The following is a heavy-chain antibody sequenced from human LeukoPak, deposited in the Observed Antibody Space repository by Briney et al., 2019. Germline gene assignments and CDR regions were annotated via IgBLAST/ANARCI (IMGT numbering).Heavy chain of an antibody. J-gene: IGHJ4*02. D-gene: IGHD6-6*01. CDR3: AFSSSSGYLFDY. CDR2: IIPILGIA. Sequence: ASVKVSCKASGGTFSSYAISWVRQAPGQGLEWMGRIIPILGIANYAQKFQGRVTITADKSTSTAYMELSSLRSEDTAVYYCAFSSSSGYLFDYWGQGTLVTVSS. V-gene: IGHV1-69*04. CDR1: GGTFSSYA.